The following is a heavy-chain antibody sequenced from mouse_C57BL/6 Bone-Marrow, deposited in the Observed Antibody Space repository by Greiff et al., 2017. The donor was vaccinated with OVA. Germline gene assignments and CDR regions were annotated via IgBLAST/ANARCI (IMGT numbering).Heavy chain of an antibody. J-gene: IGHJ2*01. CDR1: GFTFTSYW. V-gene: IGHV1-64*01. Sequence: VPLQQPGAELVQPGASVKLSCKASGFTFTSYWMQWVKQRPGQGLEWIGMIHPNRGSTNYNEKFKGKATLTVDKSSSTAYMPLISLASEASAGSYWARWSVFDYWGQGTTLTVSS. CDR2: IHPNRGST. CDR3: ARWSVFDY.